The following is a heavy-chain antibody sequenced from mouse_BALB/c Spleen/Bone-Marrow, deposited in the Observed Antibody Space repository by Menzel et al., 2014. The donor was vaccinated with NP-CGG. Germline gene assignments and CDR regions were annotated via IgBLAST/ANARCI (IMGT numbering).Heavy chain of an antibody. J-gene: IGHJ1*01. CDR3: ARGGAYWYFDV. Sequence: VQLQQSGPVLVKPGASVKISCKASGYTFTDYTMHWVKQSHGKSLEWIGYIYPYNGGTGYNQKFKNKATLTVDNSSSTAYMEFRSLTSEDSAVYYCARGGAYWYFDVWGAGTTVTVSS. CDR2: IYPYNGGT. V-gene: IGHV1S29*02. CDR1: GYTFTDYT.